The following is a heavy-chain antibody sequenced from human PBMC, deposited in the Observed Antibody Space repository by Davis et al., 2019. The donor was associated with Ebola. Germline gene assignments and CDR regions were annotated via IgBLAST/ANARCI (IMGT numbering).Heavy chain of an antibody. D-gene: IGHD6-19*01. CDR2: MNPNSGNT. CDR3: ARGPRFSSGWYSWFDP. V-gene: IGHV1-8*01. CDR1: GYTFTSYD. Sequence: AASVKVSCKASGYTFTSYDINWVRQATGQGLEWMGWMNPNSGNTGYAQKFQGRVTMTRNTSISTAYMGLSSLRSEDTAVYYCARGPRFSSGWYSWFDPWGQGTLVTVSS. J-gene: IGHJ5*02.